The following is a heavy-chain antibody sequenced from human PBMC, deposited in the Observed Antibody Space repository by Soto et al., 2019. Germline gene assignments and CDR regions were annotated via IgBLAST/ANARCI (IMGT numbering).Heavy chain of an antibody. CDR2: INPSGST. CDR1: GGSFSDYY. CDR3: ARLKLAAATYFDY. Sequence: SETLSLTCAVYGGSFSDYYWSWIRQPPGKGLEWIGEINPSGSTNYNPSLKSRVTISVDTSKNQFSLKLSSVTAADTAVYYCARLKLAAATYFDYWGQGTLVTVSS. V-gene: IGHV4-34*01. D-gene: IGHD6-13*01. J-gene: IGHJ4*02.